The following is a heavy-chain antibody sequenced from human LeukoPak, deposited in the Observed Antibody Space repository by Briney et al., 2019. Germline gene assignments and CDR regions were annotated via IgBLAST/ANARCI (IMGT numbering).Heavy chain of an antibody. CDR1: GFTVSSNY. V-gene: IGHV3-53*01. J-gene: IGHJ5*02. D-gene: IGHD1-26*01. CDR3: ARHRYRSGSDWIDP. Sequence: TGGSLRLSCAASGFTVSSNYMSWVRQAPGKGLEWVSVIYSGGSTYYADSVKGRFTISRDNSKNTLYLQMNSLRAEDTAVYYCARHRYRSGSDWIDPWGQGTLVTVSS. CDR2: IYSGGST.